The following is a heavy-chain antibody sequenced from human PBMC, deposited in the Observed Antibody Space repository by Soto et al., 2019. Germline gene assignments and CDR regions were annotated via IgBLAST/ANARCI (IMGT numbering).Heavy chain of an antibody. CDR3: ARCYCSVGSCFMCWHFDL. CDR2: MSIEKCDT. V-gene: IGHV1-18*01. J-gene: IGHJ2*01. Sequence: QVQVGQSGAEVKKPGASVKVACKASGYSFYTFGMSWVRQAPGQGLEWMGWMSIEKCDTNSAQKFQDRVTMTTDTSTSTAYMELRSLTSDDPAVYYCARCYCSVGSCFMCWHFDLWGRGTLVTVPS. CDR1: GYSFYTFG. D-gene: IGHD2-15*01.